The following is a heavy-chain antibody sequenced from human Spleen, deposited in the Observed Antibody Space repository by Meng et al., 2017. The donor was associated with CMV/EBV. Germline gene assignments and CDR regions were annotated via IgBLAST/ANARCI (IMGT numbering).Heavy chain of an antibody. CDR3: ARDRTTYDFPYGMDV. D-gene: IGHD3-3*01. CDR2: IYYSGST. V-gene: IGHV4-31*03. J-gene: IGHJ6*02. Sequence: SETLSLTCTVSGDSISSGGFYWTWIRQHPGKGLEWLGYIYYSGSTYYNPSLKSRVTISVDTSKNQFSLKLTSLTAADTAVYYCARDRTTYDFPYGMDVWGQGTKVTVSS. CDR1: GDSISSGGFY.